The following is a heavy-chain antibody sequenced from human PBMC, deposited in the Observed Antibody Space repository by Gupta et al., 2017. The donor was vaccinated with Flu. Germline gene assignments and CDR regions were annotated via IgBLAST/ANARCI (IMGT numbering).Heavy chain of an antibody. CDR3: AKTGTTRYYYMDV. CDR2: ISYDARKT. D-gene: IGHD1-1*01. Sequence: VRQAPGKGLEWVAGISYDARKTYYSDSVKGRFNISRDNSRDTLYLQMNSLRAEDTAVYYCAKTGTTRYYYMDVWGKGTTVIV. J-gene: IGHJ6*03. V-gene: IGHV3-30-3*02.